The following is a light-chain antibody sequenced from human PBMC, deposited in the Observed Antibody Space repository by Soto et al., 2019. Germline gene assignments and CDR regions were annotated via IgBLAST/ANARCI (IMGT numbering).Light chain of an antibody. J-gene: IGLJ1*01. CDR1: SSDVGGYNY. Sequence: QSALTQPRSVSGSPGQSVAISCTGTSSDVGGYNYVSWYQKHPGKAPKLVIFDVTKRPSGVPDRFSGSKSGNTASLTISGLQVEDEAEYFCFSFTTTSTHVFGTGTKLTVL. CDR3: FSFTTTSTHV. CDR2: DVT. V-gene: IGLV2-11*01.